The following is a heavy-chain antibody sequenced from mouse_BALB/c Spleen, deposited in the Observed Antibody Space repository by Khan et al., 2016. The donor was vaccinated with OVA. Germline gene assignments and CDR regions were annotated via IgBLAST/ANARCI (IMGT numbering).Heavy chain of an antibody. J-gene: IGHJ3*01. CDR3: ASHLTGSFAY. CDR2: ISSGADYT. Sequence: EVQLQESGGDLVKPGGSLKLSCAASGFTFSSYSMSWVRQTPDKRLEWVATISSGADYTYYPDSVKGRFTISRDNAKNTLYLQMSSLKSEDTAMYYCASHLTGSFAYWGQGTLGTVSA. D-gene: IGHD4-1*01. CDR1: GFTFSSYS. V-gene: IGHV5-6*01.